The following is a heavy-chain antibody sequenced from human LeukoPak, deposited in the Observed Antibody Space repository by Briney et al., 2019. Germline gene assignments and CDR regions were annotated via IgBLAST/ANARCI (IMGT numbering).Heavy chain of an antibody. Sequence: SETLSLTCAVYGGSFSGYYWSWIRQPPGKGLEWIGEINHSGSTNYNPSLKSRVTISVDTSKNQFSLKLSSVTAADTAVYYCARGGRWLQYTFDYWGQGTLVTVSS. CDR2: INHSGST. CDR3: ARGGRWLQYTFDY. CDR1: GGSFSGYY. V-gene: IGHV4-34*01. J-gene: IGHJ4*02. D-gene: IGHD5-24*01.